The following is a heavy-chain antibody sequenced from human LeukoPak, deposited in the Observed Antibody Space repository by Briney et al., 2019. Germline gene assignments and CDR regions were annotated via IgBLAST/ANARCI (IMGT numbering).Heavy chain of an antibody. D-gene: IGHD3-10*01. V-gene: IGHV1-8*01. CDR3: ATFGGMVRDTIDY. J-gene: IGHJ4*02. CDR1: GYTFTSYD. CDR2: MNPNSGNT. Sequence: GASVKVSCKASGYTFTSYDINWVRQATGQGLEWMGWMNPNSGNTGYAQKFQGRVTMTRNTSISTAYMELSSLRSGDTAVYYCATFGGMVRDTIDYWGQGTLVTVSS.